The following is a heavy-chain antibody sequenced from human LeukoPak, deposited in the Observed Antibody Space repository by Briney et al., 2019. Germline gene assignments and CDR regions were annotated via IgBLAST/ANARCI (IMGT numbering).Heavy chain of an antibody. J-gene: IGHJ4*02. CDR3: AGEGYYDSSGQD. Sequence: GGSLRLSCAASGFTVSSNYMSWVRQAPGKGLEWVSVIYSGGSTNYADSVKGRFTISRDNSNNTLYLQMNSLRAEDTAVYYCAGEGYYDSSGQDWGQGTLVTVSS. CDR1: GFTVSSNY. D-gene: IGHD3-22*01. V-gene: IGHV3-53*01. CDR2: IYSGGST.